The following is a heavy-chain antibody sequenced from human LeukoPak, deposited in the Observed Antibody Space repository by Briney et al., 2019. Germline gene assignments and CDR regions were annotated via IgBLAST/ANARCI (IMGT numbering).Heavy chain of an antibody. D-gene: IGHD3-22*01. CDR3: ARQSAYDDSSSYNFDS. CDR1: GGSISSYY. V-gene: IGHV4-4*07. J-gene: IGHJ4*02. CDR2: IYTSGST. Sequence: PSETLSLTCTVSGGSISSYYWSWIRQPAGKGLEWIGRIYTSGSTNYNPSLKSRVTMSVDTSKNQFSLKLSSVTAADTAVYYCARQSAYDDSSSYNFDSWGQGTLVSVSS.